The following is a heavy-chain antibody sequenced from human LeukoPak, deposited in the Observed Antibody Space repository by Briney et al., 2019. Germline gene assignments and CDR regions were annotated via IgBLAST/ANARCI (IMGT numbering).Heavy chain of an antibody. Sequence: SGGSLRLSCAASGFTFSSYAMSWVRQAPGKGLEWVSAISGSGGSTYYADSVKDRFTISRDNSKNTLYLQMNSLRAEDTAVYYCAKDPGYDYGDFDIWGQGTMVTVSS. CDR1: GFTFSSYA. V-gene: IGHV3-23*01. D-gene: IGHD4-17*01. J-gene: IGHJ3*02. CDR2: ISGSGGST. CDR3: AKDPGYDYGDFDI.